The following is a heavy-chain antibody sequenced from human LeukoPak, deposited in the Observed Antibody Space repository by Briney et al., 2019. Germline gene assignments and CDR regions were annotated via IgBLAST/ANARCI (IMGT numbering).Heavy chain of an antibody. CDR3: AKDRLTLDAFDI. J-gene: IGHJ3*02. CDR2: ISGGGGTT. CDR1: GFTFNRYG. Sequence: PGGSLRLSCAASGFTFNRYGMSWVRQAPGKGLEWVSGISGGGGTTYYTDSVKGRFTISTDNSKNTLYLQMNSLRGEDTAVYYCAKDRLTLDAFDIWGQGTMVTVPS. V-gene: IGHV3-23*01.